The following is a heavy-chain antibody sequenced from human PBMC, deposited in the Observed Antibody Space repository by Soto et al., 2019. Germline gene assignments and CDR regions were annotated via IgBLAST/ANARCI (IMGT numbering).Heavy chain of an antibody. CDR2: LSGSGTST. CDR1: GFSFVDYA. D-gene: IGHD6-19*01. J-gene: IGHJ4*02. Sequence: GGSLRLSCAASGFSFVDYAMNWVRQAPGKGLEWVSGLSGSGTSTYYADSVKGRFTISRDNSRDTLFLQMNSLTADDTAVYYCAKATTNGGWFNPFDSWGQGALVTVSS. V-gene: IGHV3-23*01. CDR3: AKATTNGGWFNPFDS.